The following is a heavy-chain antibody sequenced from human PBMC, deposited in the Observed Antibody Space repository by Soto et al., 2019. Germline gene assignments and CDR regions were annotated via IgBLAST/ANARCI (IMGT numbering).Heavy chain of an antibody. D-gene: IGHD2-21*02. CDR3: AREDDGGDRDYYGLDV. CDR2: IHYTGSI. V-gene: IGHV4-30-4*08. CDR1: GGSISSEYFH. J-gene: IGHJ6*02. Sequence: QVQLQQSGPGLVEPSQTLSLTCAVPGGSISSEYFHWTWIRQSPGKGLEWIGYIHYTGSIMYNPSFKSRLTMAVDTNKNQFSLQLTSVTAADTAVYFCAREDDGGDRDYYGLDVWGQGTTVTVSS.